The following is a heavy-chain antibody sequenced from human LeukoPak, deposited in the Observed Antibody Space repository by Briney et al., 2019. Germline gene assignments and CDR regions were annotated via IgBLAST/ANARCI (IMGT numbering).Heavy chain of an antibody. Sequence: PGGSLRLSCVASGISFSSYWMAWVRQAPGKGLEWVANIKYDGTHKFYAGSVKGRFTISRDNAKNSLFLEMNSLTVDDTAVYFCAPSHYSSGNDWGQGTLVTVSS. CDR2: IKYDGTHK. J-gene: IGHJ4*02. D-gene: IGHD3-22*01. V-gene: IGHV3-7*01. CDR1: GISFSSYW. CDR3: APSHYSSGND.